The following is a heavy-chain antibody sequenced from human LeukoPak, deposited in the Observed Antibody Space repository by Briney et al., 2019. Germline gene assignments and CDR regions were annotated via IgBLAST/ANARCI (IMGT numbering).Heavy chain of an antibody. D-gene: IGHD4-11*01. J-gene: IGHJ4*02. CDR1: GFTFSSSW. V-gene: IGHV3-74*01. Sequence: GGSLRLSCAASGFTFSSSWMYWVRQAPGKGLVWVSRINSDESITTYADSVKGRFTISRDNAKNTLYQQMNSLRAEDTAVYYCARGLVPGFLDYWGQGTPVTVSS. CDR2: INSDESIT. CDR3: ARGLVPGFLDY.